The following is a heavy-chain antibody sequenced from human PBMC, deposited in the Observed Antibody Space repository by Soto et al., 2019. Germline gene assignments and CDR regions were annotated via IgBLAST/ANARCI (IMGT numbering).Heavy chain of an antibody. J-gene: IGHJ4*02. CDR1: GYSFAGNW. Sequence: GESLKISCKGSGYSFAGNWITWVRQKPGKGLEWMGRIDPSDSQTYYSPSFRGHVTISVTKSITTVFLQWSSLRASDTAMYYCARQIYDSDTGPNFQYYFDSWGQGTPVTVSS. D-gene: IGHD3-22*01. CDR3: ARQIYDSDTGPNFQYYFDS. CDR2: IDPSDSQT. V-gene: IGHV5-10-1*01.